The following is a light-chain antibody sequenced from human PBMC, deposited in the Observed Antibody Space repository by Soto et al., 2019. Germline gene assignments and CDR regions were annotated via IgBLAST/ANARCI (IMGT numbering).Light chain of an antibody. CDR3: QQYGSSPRT. CDR1: QSVSSSY. V-gene: IGKV3-20*01. Sequence: EIVLTQSPGTLSLSPGERATLSCRASQSVSSSYLAWYQQKPGQAPRLLIYGASSRATGIPDRFSGSGSGTYVTLPISRREPEDFSVYDCQQYGSSPRTFGQGTKVEIK. CDR2: GAS. J-gene: IGKJ1*01.